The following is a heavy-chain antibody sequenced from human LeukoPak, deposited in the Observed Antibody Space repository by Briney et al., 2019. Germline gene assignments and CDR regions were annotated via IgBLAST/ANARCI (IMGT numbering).Heavy chain of an antibody. CDR1: GYTFTSYY. D-gene: IGHD2-2*01. CDR3: ERDLRGTSHRFDY. Sequence: GASVKVSCKASGYTFTSYYMHWVRQAPGQGLEWMGLINPNFGSTSYAQKFQGRVTMTRDMSTSTVYMELSSLRSEDTAVYYCERDLRGTSHRFDYWGQGALVTVSS. CDR2: INPNFGST. J-gene: IGHJ4*02. V-gene: IGHV1-46*01.